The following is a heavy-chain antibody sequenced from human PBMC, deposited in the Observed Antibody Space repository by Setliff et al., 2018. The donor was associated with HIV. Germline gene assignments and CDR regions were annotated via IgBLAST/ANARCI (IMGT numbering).Heavy chain of an antibody. J-gene: IGHJ4*02. CDR3: VRNIAARPISY. Sequence: TLSLTCSVSGGSISSGSYYWNWIRQPAGKQLEWIGHIYKSGSTNYNPSLKSRVTITADTSTNQFSLKLSSVTAADTAVYYCVRNIAARPISYWGQGALVTVSS. D-gene: IGHD6-6*01. CDR1: GGSISSGSYY. V-gene: IGHV4-61*09. CDR2: IYKSGST.